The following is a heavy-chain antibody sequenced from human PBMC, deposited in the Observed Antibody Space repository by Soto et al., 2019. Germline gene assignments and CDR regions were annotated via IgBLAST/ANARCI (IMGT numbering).Heavy chain of an antibody. CDR2: VYYSGSP. CDR1: GGSMRTYY. Sequence: QVKLQESGPGLVKPSETLSLRCTVSGGSMRTYYWSWVRQPPGKGLEWIGNVYYSGSPTYSPSLRSRLTMLVDLSKNQFCLNLTSMTAADTAVYYCARDIRPLGYCSGPSCYAAFEFWGQGKMVTVSS. CDR3: ARDIRPLGYCSGPSCYAAFEF. D-gene: IGHD2-15*01. J-gene: IGHJ3*01. V-gene: IGHV4-59*01.